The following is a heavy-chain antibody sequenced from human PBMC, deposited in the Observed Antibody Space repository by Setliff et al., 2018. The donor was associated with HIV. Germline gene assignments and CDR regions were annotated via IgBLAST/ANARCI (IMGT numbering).Heavy chain of an antibody. V-gene: IGHV3-15*01. J-gene: IGHJ5*02. D-gene: IGHD6-13*01. CDR3: TSRPPNSSSRRFDP. CDR1: GFTFSYSW. Sequence: GGSLRLSCAASGFTFSYSWMNWVRQAPGKGLEWVGRIKSKIDGGTADYAAPVEGRFTISRDDSKNTLYLQMNSLKIEDTAMYYCTSRPPNSSSRRFDPWGQGTLVTVSS. CDR2: IKSKIDGGTA.